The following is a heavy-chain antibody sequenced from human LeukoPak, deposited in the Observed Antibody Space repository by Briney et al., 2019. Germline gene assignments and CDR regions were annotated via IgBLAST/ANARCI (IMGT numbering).Heavy chain of an antibody. CDR2: ISSSGSTI. D-gene: IGHD3-22*01. Sequence: GGSLRLSCAASGFTFSDYYMSWIHQAPGKGLEWVSYISSSGSTIYYADSVKGRFTISRDNAKNSLYLQMNSLRAEDTAVYYCARDRNPQYYYDSSGYFGDAFDIWGQGTMVTVSS. CDR1: GFTFSDYY. J-gene: IGHJ3*02. V-gene: IGHV3-11*04. CDR3: ARDRNPQYYYDSSGYFGDAFDI.